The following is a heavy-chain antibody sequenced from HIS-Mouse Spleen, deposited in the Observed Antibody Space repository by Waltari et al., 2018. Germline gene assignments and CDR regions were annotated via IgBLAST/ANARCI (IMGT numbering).Heavy chain of an antibody. J-gene: IGHJ4*02. CDR2: IDWDDDK. D-gene: IGHD6-19*01. V-gene: IGHV2-70*15. CDR3: ARIAEGYSSGWYAFDY. Sequence: QVTLRESGPALVKPTQTLTLTCTFSGFSPSTSGMCVSWIRQPPGKALEWLARIDWDDDKYYSTSLKTRLTISKDTSKNQVVLTMTNMDTVDTATYYCARIAEGYSSGWYAFDYWGQGTLVTVSS. CDR1: GFSPSTSGMC.